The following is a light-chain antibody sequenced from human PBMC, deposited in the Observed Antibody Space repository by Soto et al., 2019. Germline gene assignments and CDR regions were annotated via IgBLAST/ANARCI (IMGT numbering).Light chain of an antibody. Sequence: QSALTQPPSASGSPGQSVAISCTGTSSDVGGYNYVSWYQQHPGKAPKLMIYEVNKRPSGVPDRFSGSKSGNTASLTVSGLQAEDEDDYYCSSYAGSSNVLGTGTKVTVL. V-gene: IGLV2-8*01. CDR3: SSYAGSSNV. CDR1: SSDVGGYNY. CDR2: EVN. J-gene: IGLJ1*01.